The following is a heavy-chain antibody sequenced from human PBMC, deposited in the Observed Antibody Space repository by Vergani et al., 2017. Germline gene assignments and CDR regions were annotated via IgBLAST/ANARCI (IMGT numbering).Heavy chain of an antibody. Sequence: QVQVVQSGAEVKKSGASVKVSCKTSGYTFSNYYMHWVRQAPGQGLEWMGIINPSGGHTNYAQKFQARVTMTRDTSTSTVYMELCSLRSEDTSIYYCARGDYGILTGYRYWGQGAQVTVSA. CDR1: GYTFSNYY. CDR2: INPSGGHT. J-gene: IGHJ4*02. D-gene: IGHD3-9*01. CDR3: ARGDYGILTGYRY. V-gene: IGHV1-46*03.